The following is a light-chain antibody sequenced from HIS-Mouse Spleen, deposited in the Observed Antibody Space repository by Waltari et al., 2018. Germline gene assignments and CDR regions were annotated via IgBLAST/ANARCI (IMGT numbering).Light chain of an antibody. CDR1: QSVSSSY. V-gene: IGKV3-20*01. J-gene: IGKJ2*01. CDR3: QQYSRSPGT. CDR2: GAS. Sequence: DIVLTQSPGTLSLSPGARATLSCRASQSVSSSYLAWYQQKPGQAPRLLIYGASSRATGIPDRFSGSGSGTDFTLTISRLEAEDVAVYYCQQYSRSPGTFGQGTKLEIK.